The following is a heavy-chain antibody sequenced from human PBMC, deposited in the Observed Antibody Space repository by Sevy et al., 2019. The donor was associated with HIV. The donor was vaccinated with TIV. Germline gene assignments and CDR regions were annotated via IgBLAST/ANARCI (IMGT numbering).Heavy chain of an antibody. CDR3: VREVPGSLYGMDV. V-gene: IGHV3-13*01. D-gene: IGHD3-10*01. Sequence: GGSLRLSCAASGFTFSSYDIHWVRQATGKGLEWVSAIRTAGDTYYPDSVKGRFTISRENAKNSLYLQMNSLRAGDTAVYYCVREVPGSLYGMDVWGQGTTVTVSS. CDR1: GFTFSSYD. J-gene: IGHJ6*02. CDR2: IRTAGDT.